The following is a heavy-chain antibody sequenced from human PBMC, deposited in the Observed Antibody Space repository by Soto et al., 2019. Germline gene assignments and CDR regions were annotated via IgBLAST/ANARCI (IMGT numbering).Heavy chain of an antibody. D-gene: IGHD6-19*01. V-gene: IGHV3-23*01. CDR1: GFTFSTEA. CDR2: INGSGGST. J-gene: IGHJ6*02. CDR3: AKAQEWLVTEYYYGMDV. Sequence: GGSLRLSCAASGFTFSTEAMNWGRQAQGRGLVWVPTINGSGGSTYNADSVKGRFTISRDNAKNTLYLQMNSLRAEDAPVYCCAKAQEWLVTEYYYGMDVWGQGTTVTVYS.